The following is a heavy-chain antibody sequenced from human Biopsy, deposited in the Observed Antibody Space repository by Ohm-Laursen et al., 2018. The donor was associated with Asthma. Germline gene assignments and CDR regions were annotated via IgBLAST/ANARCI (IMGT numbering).Heavy chain of an antibody. D-gene: IGHD6-13*01. CDR2: VHSTGST. CDR1: PGSINDYY. CDR3: VRATSTWSQSGPHYFDH. V-gene: IGHV4-59*07. Sequence: SDTLSLTCTVSPGSINDYYWNWIRQFPGKGLEWIGYVHSTGSTRFNPSLKSRLTISVDTSVDQVSLKLTSVTAPDTAVYYCVRATSTWSQSGPHYFDHWGQGTLVTVSS. J-gene: IGHJ4*02.